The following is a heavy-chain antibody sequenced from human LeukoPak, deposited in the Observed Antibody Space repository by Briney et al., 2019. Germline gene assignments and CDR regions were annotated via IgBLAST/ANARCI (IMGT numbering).Heavy chain of an antibody. D-gene: IGHD2-15*01. V-gene: IGHV1-8*03. CDR1: GYTFTSYD. CDR2: MNPNSGNT. Sequence: ASVKVSCKASGYTFTSYDINRVRQATGQGLEWMGWMNPNSGNTGYAQKFQGRVTITRNTSISTAYMELSSLRSEDTAVYYCARRSGFSCSGGSCYSHFDAFDIWGQGTMVTVSS. J-gene: IGHJ3*02. CDR3: ARRSGFSCSGGSCYSHFDAFDI.